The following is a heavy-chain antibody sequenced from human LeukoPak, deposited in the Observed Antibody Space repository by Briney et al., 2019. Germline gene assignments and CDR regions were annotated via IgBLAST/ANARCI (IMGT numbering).Heavy chain of an antibody. D-gene: IGHD3-10*01. V-gene: IGHV3-48*02. J-gene: IGHJ4*02. Sequence: PGGSPRLSCAASGFTFSSYSMNWVRQAPGKGLEWVSYISSSSSTIYYADSVKGRFTISRDNAKNSLYLQMNSLRDEDTAVYYCAGGTPLWFGELFVGPYFDYWGQGTLVTVSS. CDR3: AGGTPLWFGELFVGPYFDY. CDR2: ISSSSSTI. CDR1: GFTFSSYS.